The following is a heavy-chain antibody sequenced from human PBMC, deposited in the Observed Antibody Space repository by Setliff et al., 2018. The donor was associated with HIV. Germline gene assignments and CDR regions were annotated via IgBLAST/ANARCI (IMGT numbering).Heavy chain of an antibody. J-gene: IGHJ6*02. CDR3: ATHASTVQDAMDV. D-gene: IGHD4-4*01. CDR1: CGSISSTIYH. CDR2: IHSSGIT. V-gene: IGHV4-39*01. Sequence: PETLSLTCTVSCGSISSTIYHWVWIRQPPGKGMEWIGNIHSSGITYYKPSRKSRLTISLDTSKNQFSLKLSSVTAADTAVYYCATHASTVQDAMDVWGQGTTVTV.